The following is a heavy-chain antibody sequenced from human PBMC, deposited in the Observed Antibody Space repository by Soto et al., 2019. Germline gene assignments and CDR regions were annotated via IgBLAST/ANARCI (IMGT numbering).Heavy chain of an antibody. CDR1: GYTFTSYG. D-gene: IGHD3-3*01. CDR2: ISAYNGNT. V-gene: IGHV1-18*04. CDR3: ASDGFDNYDFWSGHTQRPPYYYGMDV. J-gene: IGHJ6*02. Sequence: ASVKVSCKASGYTFTSYGISWVRQAPGQGLEWMGWISAYNGNTNYAQKLQGRVTMTTDTSTSTAYMELRSLRSDDTAVYYCASDGFDNYDFWSGHTQRPPYYYGMDVWGQGTTVTVSS.